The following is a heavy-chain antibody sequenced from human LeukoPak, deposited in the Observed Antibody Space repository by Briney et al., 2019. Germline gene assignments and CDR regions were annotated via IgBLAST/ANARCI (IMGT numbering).Heavy chain of an antibody. CDR2: INPNSGGT. CDR3: AREKAVAGTTRFDY. CDR1: GYTFTGYY. J-gene: IGHJ4*02. D-gene: IGHD6-19*01. V-gene: IGHV1-2*02. Sequence: GASVKVSCKASGYTFTGYYMHWVRQAPGQGLEWMGWINPNSGGTNYAQKFQGRVTMTRDTSISTAYMELSRLRSDDTAVYYCAREKAVAGTTRFDYWGQGTLVTVSS.